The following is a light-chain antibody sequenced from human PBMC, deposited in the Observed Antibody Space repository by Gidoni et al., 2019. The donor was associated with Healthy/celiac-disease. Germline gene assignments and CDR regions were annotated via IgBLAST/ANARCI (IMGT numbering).Light chain of an antibody. Sequence: DVGMTQSPLSLPVTLGQPASISCRSSQSLVSSDGSSFLNWFQQRPGQSPRRLIYKVSNRDSGVPDRFSGSGPGTDFTLKISRVEAEDVGIYSCMQGTHWPCSFGQGTRLEIK. CDR3: MQGTHWPCS. CDR2: KVS. V-gene: IGKV2-30*01. CDR1: QSLVSSDGSSF. J-gene: IGKJ2*04.